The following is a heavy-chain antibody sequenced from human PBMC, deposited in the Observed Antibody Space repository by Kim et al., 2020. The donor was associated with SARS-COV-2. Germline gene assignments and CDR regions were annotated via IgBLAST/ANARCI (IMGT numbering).Heavy chain of an antibody. J-gene: IGHJ4*02. V-gene: IGHV3-23*01. Sequence: SVKGRFTISRDNPKSTLYLQMNSLRAEDTAVYYCAKDRGEETGTAASDYWGQGTLVTVSS. D-gene: IGHD2-2*01. CDR3: AKDRGEETGTAASDY.